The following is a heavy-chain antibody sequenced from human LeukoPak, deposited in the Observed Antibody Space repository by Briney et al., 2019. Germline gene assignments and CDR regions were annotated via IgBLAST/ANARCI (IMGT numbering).Heavy chain of an antibody. CDR1: GGSISSSSYY. J-gene: IGHJ4*02. CDR3: ARSYYDYVWGSYRYTSLDTYYFDY. CDR2: IYYSGTT. Sequence: SETLSLTCTVSGGSISSSSYYWGWIRQPPGKGLVWIGSIYYSGTTYYNPSLKSRVTISVDTSKNQFSLKLSSVTAADTAVYYCARSYYDYVWGSYRYTSLDTYYFDYWGQGTLVTVSS. V-gene: IGHV4-39*01. D-gene: IGHD3-16*02.